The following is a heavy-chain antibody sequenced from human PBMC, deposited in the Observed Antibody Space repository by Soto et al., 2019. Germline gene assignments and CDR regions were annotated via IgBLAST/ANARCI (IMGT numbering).Heavy chain of an antibody. Sequence: SDTLSLTFAVSGWVVSSGSYYWSWILQPPGKGLEWIGEMSHSGGTHFNPSLKSRVTISVDTSKNQFSLKMSSVTAADTALYYCARVERGTATAVVDAFDIWGPGTMVTVSS. J-gene: IGHJ3*02. V-gene: IGHV4-61*01. CDR3: ARVERGTATAVVDAFDI. D-gene: IGHD2-21*02. CDR2: MSHSGGT. CDR1: GWVVSSGSYY.